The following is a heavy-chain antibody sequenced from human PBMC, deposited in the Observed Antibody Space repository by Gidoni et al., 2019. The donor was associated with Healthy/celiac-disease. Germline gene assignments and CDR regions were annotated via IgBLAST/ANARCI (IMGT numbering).Heavy chain of an antibody. D-gene: IGHD5-18*01. Sequence: QVQLVQSGAEGKKPGASVKVSCKASGDTFTGYYMHWVRQAPGQGLEWMGWINSNSGGTNYAQKFQGRVTMTRYTSISTAYMELSRLRSDETAVYYCARGGTWIQLWLGDSWGQGTLVTVSS. V-gene: IGHV1-2*02. CDR2: INSNSGGT. CDR3: ARGGTWIQLWLGDS. CDR1: GDTFTGYY. J-gene: IGHJ4*02.